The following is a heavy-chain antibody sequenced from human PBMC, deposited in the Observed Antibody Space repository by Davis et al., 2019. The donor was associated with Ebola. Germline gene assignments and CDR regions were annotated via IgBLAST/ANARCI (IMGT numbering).Heavy chain of an antibody. CDR1: GYTFTGYY. D-gene: IGHD2-15*01. CDR3: ARDCSGSSDNWFDP. Sequence: AASVKVSCKASGYTFTGYYMHWVRQAPGQGLEWMGRINPNSGGTNYAQKFQGRVTMTRDTSISTAYMELSRLRSDDTAVYYCARDCSGSSDNWFDPWGQGTLVTVSS. CDR2: INPNSGGT. J-gene: IGHJ5*02. V-gene: IGHV1-2*06.